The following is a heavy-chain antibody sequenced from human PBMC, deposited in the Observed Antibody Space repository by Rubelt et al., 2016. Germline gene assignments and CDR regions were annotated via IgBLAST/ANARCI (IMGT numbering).Heavy chain of an antibody. Sequence: GGSPRLSCAASGFTFSNAWMNWVRQAPGKGLEWVGRIKSKTDGGTTDYAAPVKGRFTISRDDSKNTLYLQMNSLKTEDTAVYYCAKAPQYGDPYYYGMDVWGQGTTVTVSS. CDR1: GFTFSNAW. CDR2: IKSKTDGGTT. J-gene: IGHJ6*02. D-gene: IGHD4-17*01. CDR3: AKAPQYGDPYYYGMDV. V-gene: IGHV3-15*07.